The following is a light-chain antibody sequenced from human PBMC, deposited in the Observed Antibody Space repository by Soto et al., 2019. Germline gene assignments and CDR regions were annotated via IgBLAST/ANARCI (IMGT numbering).Light chain of an antibody. Sequence: EIVLTQSPATLSLSPGERATLSCGASQSVSSNYLACYQQKPGRAPRLLIYDAFRRATGIPDRFSGSGSGTVFTLTISRLEPEDFAVYSCLQYHTSPVTLGGRTKVEIK. J-gene: IGKJ4*01. CDR1: QSVSSNY. V-gene: IGKV3D-20*01. CDR2: DAF. CDR3: LQYHTSPVT.